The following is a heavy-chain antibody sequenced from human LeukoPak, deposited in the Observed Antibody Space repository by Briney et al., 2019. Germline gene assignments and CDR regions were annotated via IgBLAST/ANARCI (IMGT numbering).Heavy chain of an antibody. J-gene: IGHJ5*02. V-gene: IGHV5-10-1*01. CDR2: IDPSDSYT. CDR1: GYSFTSYW. CDR3: ARHGPITMVRGFDP. Sequence: RGESLKISCKGSGYSFTSYWISWVRQMPGKGLEWMGRIDPSDSYTNYSPSFQGHVTISADKSISTAYLQWSSLKASDTTMYYCARHGPITMVRGFDPWGQGTLVTVSS. D-gene: IGHD3-10*01.